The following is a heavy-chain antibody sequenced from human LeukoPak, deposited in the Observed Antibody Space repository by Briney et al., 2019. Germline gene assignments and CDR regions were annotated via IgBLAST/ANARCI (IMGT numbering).Heavy chain of an antibody. J-gene: IGHJ4*02. V-gene: IGHV1-2*04. CDR3: ARGSDIVVVVAASPPDY. Sequence: ASAKVSCKASGYTLTGYYMHWVRQAPGQGLEWMGWINPNSGGTNYAQKFQGWVTMTRDTSISTAYMELSRLRSDDTAVYYCARGSDIVVVVAASPPDYWGQGTLVTVSS. CDR1: GYTLTGYY. CDR2: INPNSGGT. D-gene: IGHD2-15*01.